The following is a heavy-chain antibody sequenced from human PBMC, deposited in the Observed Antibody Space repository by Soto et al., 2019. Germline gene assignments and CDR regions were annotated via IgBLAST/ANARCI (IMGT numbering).Heavy chain of an antibody. Sequence: GGSLRLSCAASGFTFSSYAMSWVRQAPGKGLEWVSAISGSGGSTYYADSVKGRFTISRDNSKNTLYLQMNSLRAEDTAVYYCVSFVGATIFDYWGQGTLVTVSS. J-gene: IGHJ4*02. CDR3: VSFVGATIFDY. CDR2: ISGSGGST. V-gene: IGHV3-23*01. D-gene: IGHD1-26*01. CDR1: GFTFSSYA.